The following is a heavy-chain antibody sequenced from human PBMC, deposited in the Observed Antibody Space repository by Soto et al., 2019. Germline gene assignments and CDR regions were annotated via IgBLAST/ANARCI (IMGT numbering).Heavy chain of an antibody. D-gene: IGHD2-2*01. J-gene: IGHJ6*02. CDR1: GGTFSSYA. Sequence: QVQLVQSGAEVKKPGSSVKVSCKASGGTFSSYAISWVRQAPGQGLEWMGGIIPIFCAANYAQKFQGRVTITADESTSTAYMELSSLRSDDTAVYYWARHVPAAGYYNGMDVWGQGTTVTVSS. CDR3: ARHVPAAGYYNGMDV. CDR2: IIPIFCAA. V-gene: IGHV1-69*12.